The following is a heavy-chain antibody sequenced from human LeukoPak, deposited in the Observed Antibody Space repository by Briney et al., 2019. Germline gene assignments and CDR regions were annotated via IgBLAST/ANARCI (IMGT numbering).Heavy chain of an antibody. V-gene: IGHV4-4*07. J-gene: IGHJ4*02. CDR1: GGSISSYY. CDR3: AGNYDILTGVDY. D-gene: IGHD3-9*01. CDR2: IYTSGST. Sequence: SETLSLTCTVSGGSISSYYWSWIRQPAGKELEWIGRIYTSGSTNYNPSLKSRVTMSVDTSKNQFSLKLSSVTAADTAVYYCAGNYDILTGVDYWGQGTLVTVSS.